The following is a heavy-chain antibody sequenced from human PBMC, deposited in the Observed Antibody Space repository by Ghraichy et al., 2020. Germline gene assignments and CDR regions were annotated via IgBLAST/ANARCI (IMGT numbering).Heavy chain of an antibody. J-gene: IGHJ2*01. V-gene: IGHV4-39*01. CDR2: MYYSGST. CDR3: AILWGWSGSYDWYFDL. CDR1: GGSLSRTSYY. Sequence: SETLSLTCTVSGGSLSRTSYYWGWIRQPPGKGLEWIGSMYYSGSTYYNPSLKSRVTISVDTSKNQFSLRLSSVTAADTAVYYCAILWGWSGSYDWYFDLWGRGTLVTFSS. D-gene: IGHD1-26*01.